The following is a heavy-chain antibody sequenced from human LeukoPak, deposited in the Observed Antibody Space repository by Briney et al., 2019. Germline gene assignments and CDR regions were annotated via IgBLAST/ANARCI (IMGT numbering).Heavy chain of an antibody. J-gene: IGHJ6*02. CDR1: GFTFGSYS. CDR3: ASPPDLWGNGMDV. D-gene: IGHD7-27*01. V-gene: IGHV3-48*04. CDR2: ISSSSSTI. Sequence: PGGSLRLSCAASGFTFGSYSMNWVRQAPGKGLEWVSYISSSSSTIYYADSVKGRFTISRDNAKNSLYLQMNSLRAEDTAVYYCASPPDLWGNGMDVWGQGTTVTVSS.